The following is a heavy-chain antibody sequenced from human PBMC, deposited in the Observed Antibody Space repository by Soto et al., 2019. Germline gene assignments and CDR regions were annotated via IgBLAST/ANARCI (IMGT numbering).Heavy chain of an antibody. CDR3: ARERSAAGTGWFDP. CDR1: GYSFSFYG. Sequence: ASVKVSCKASGYSFSFYGINWVRQAPGQGLEWMGWINPYDGNRNFAQKFQGRVTMTTNTSTNTAYMDLRSLRSDDTAVYYCARERSAAGTGWFDPWGQGTLVTVSS. V-gene: IGHV1-18*01. D-gene: IGHD6-13*01. J-gene: IGHJ5*02. CDR2: INPYDGNR.